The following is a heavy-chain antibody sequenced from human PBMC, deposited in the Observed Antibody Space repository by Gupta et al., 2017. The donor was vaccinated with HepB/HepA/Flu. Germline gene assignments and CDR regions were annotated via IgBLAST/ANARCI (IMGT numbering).Heavy chain of an antibody. CDR1: GDSLTSSNYN. V-gene: IGHV4-39*01. D-gene: IGHD2-8*02. CDR3: ARHSKGVVFSVVMYYFDY. J-gene: IGHJ4*02. Sequence: QLQLQESGPGLVQPSETLSLTCSVSGDSLTSSNYNWAWIRQPPGKGLDGIGSINYSGCTYYDPSLKSRGTMSVDTSKNQFSRKLSSVTAADTAVDVCARHSKGVVFSVVMYYFDYWGQGTLVTVSS. CDR2: INYSGCT.